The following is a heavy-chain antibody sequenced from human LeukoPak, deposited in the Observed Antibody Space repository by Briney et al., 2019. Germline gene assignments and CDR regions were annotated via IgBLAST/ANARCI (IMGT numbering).Heavy chain of an antibody. CDR1: GFTFSNYA. J-gene: IGHJ6*02. CDR2: ISRGGDST. Sequence: PGGSLRLSCAASGFTFSNYAMSWVRQAPGKGLEWVSTISRGGDSTYFADSVKGRFTLSRDNAKNSLYLQMNSLRAEDTALYYCARVHSYYYGMDVWGQGTTVTVSS. V-gene: IGHV3-23*01. CDR3: ARVHSYYYGMDV.